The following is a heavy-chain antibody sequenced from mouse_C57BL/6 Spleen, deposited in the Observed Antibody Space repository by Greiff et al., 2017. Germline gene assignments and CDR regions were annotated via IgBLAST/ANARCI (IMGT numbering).Heavy chain of an antibody. CDR1: GYTFTDYY. CDR3: ARGDDGYAY. CDR2: INPNNGGT. D-gene: IGHD2-3*01. J-gene: IGHJ3*01. Sequence: VQLQQSGPELVKPGASVKISCKASGYTFTDYYMNWVQQSHGKSLEWIGDINPNNGGTSYNQKFKGKATLTVDKSSSTAYMELRSLTSEDSAVYYCARGDDGYAYWGQGTLVTVSA. V-gene: IGHV1-26*01.